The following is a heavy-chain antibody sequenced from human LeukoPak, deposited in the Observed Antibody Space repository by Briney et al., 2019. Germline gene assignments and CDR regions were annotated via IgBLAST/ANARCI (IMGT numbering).Heavy chain of an antibody. D-gene: IGHD3-22*01. CDR3: ARGWAVVPSGGMDV. V-gene: IGHV1-69*04. Sequence: SVKVSCKTSGGTFSTYAINWVRQAPGEGLEWMGRISPILGITNYAQKFQGRVTITADKSTTTAYKELSSLRSEDTAVYYCARGWAVVPSGGMDVWGQGTTVTVSS. J-gene: IGHJ6*02. CDR2: ISPILGIT. CDR1: GGTFSTYA.